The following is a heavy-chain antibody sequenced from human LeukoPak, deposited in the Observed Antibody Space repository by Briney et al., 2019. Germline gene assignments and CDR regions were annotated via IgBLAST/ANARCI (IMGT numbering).Heavy chain of an antibody. CDR3: ARDVWGAQQLALDY. V-gene: IGHV1-18*01. CDR2: ITAYNGNT. CDR1: GYTFTNYG. D-gene: IGHD6-13*01. J-gene: IGHJ3*01. Sequence: GASVKVSCKASGYTFTNYGISWLRQAPGQGLEWMGWITAYNGNTNYAQKHQGRVTMTTDTPTTTAYMELRSLRSDDTAVYYCARDVWGAQQLALDYWGQGTMVTVSS.